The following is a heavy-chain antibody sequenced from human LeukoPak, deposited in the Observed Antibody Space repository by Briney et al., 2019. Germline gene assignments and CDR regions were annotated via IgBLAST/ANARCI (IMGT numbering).Heavy chain of an antibody. Sequence: GGSLRLSCAASGFTVSSNYMSWVRRAPGKGLEWLSVIYSSGNTYYADSVKGRFTISRGSSKNTLYLQINSLRAEDTAVYYCARCSPFDYWGQGTLVTVSS. CDR3: ARCSPFDY. V-gene: IGHV3-53*01. CDR1: GFTVSSNY. CDR2: IYSSGNT. D-gene: IGHD6-13*01. J-gene: IGHJ4*02.